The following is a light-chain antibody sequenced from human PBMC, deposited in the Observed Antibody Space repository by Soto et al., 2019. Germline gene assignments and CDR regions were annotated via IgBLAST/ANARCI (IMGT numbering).Light chain of an antibody. CDR2: GAS. Sequence: EIVLTQSPGTLSLSPGERATLSCRASQSVSSSYLAWYQQKPGQAPRLLIYGASSRASGIPDRFTGSGSGTDFTLTISRLEPEDFGVYYCQQYGSSPTFGGGTKVDIK. V-gene: IGKV3-20*01. CDR3: QQYGSSPT. J-gene: IGKJ4*01. CDR1: QSVSSSY.